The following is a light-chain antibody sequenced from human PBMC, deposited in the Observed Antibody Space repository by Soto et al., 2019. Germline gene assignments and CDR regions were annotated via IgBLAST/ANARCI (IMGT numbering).Light chain of an antibody. J-gene: IGKJ4*01. CDR1: HDISNY. Sequence: DIQMTQSPSSLSASVGDRVTITCQASHDISNYLNWYQQKPGKAPKLLIYDASNLETGVPSRFSGSGSGTDFTFTISSLQAEDIATYYCQQYDHLPLTFGGGTMLEIK. CDR2: DAS. V-gene: IGKV1-33*01. CDR3: QQYDHLPLT.